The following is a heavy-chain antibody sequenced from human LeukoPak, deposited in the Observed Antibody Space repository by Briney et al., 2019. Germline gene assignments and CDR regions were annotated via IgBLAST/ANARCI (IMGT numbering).Heavy chain of an antibody. CDR1: GFTFSSYA. V-gene: IGHV3-30-3*01. CDR2: ISYDGSNK. Sequence: GGSLRLSCAASGFTFSSYAMHWVRQAPGKGLEWVAVISYDGSNKYYADSVKGRFTISRDNSKNTLYLQMNSLRAEDTAVYYCARDPEVITFGGVISPHFDYWGQGILVTVSS. CDR3: ARDPEVITFGGVISPHFDY. D-gene: IGHD3-16*01. J-gene: IGHJ4*02.